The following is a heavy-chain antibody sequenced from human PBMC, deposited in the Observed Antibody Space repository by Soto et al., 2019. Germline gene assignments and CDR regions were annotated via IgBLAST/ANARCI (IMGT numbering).Heavy chain of an antibody. CDR2: VSSTGST. J-gene: IGHJ5*02. CDR1: GGSLNSYY. Sequence: SETRSLTCTVSGGSLNSYYCTWIRQSPGKGLEWIGYVSSTGSTNYNPSLKSRLTMSLDTSTNEFCLHLTAVTAEDEAVYFCARFSPPRKSYDSNPGWFDPWGQGIMVTVS. V-gene: IGHV4-59*01. CDR3: ARFSPPRKSYDSNPGWFDP. D-gene: IGHD3-22*01.